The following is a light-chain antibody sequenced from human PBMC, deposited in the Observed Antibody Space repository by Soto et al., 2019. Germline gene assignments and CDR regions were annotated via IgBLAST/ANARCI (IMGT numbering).Light chain of an antibody. J-gene: IGKJ1*01. CDR1: QSISTW. CDR2: RAS. V-gene: IGKV1-5*03. Sequence: DIQMTQSPSTLSASVGDRVTITCRASQSISTWLAWYQQKPGKAPKLLIYRASSLESGLPSRFSGSGSGTEFTLTISSLQPDDIATYYCQQYNSYSWTFGQGTKVDSK. CDR3: QQYNSYSWT.